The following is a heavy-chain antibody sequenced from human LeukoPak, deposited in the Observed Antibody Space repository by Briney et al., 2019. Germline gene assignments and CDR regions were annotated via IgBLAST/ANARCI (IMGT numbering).Heavy chain of an antibody. D-gene: IGHD3-9*01. V-gene: IGHV1-24*01. CDR3: ATMDTSTGYYIRFDY. CDR1: GGTFSSYA. J-gene: IGHJ4*02. Sequence: ASVKVSCKASGGTFSSYAISWVRQAPGQGLEWMGGFDPEDGETIYAQKFQGRVTMTEDTSTDTAYMELSSLRSEDTAVYYCATMDTSTGYYIRFDYWGQGTLVTVSS. CDR2: FDPEDGET.